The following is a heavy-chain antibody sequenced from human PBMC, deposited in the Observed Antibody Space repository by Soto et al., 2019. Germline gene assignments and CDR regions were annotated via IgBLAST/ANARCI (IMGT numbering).Heavy chain of an antibody. CDR1: GLTFSNYA. CDR3: AKARVEVGKVSSGYYQAFDY. V-gene: IGHV3-23*01. Sequence: GGSLRLSCAASGLTFSNYAMSWVRQAPGKGLEWVSGISGSGGSTYYADSVKGRFTISRDNSKNTLDLQMNSLRAEDTALYYCAKARVEVGKVSSGYYQAFDYWGQGTLVTVSS. CDR2: ISGSGGST. D-gene: IGHD3-22*01. J-gene: IGHJ4*02.